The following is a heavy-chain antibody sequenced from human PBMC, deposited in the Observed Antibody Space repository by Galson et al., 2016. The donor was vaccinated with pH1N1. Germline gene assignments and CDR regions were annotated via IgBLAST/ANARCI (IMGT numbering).Heavy chain of an antibody. V-gene: IGHV2-70*01. J-gene: IGHJ5*02. D-gene: IGHD4-17*01. CDR1: GFSLSTSGMC. CDR3: ARMTYGDYSNWFDP. CDR2: IDWDDDK. Sequence: PALVKPTQTLTLTCTFSGFSLSTSGMCVSWIRQPPGKALEWLALIDWDDDKYYSTSLKIRLTISKDTSKNQVVLTMTNMDPVATATYYCARMTYGDYSNWFDPWGQGTLVTVSS.